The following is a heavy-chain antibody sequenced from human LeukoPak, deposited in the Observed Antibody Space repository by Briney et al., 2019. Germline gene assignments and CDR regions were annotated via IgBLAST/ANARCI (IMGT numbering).Heavy chain of an antibody. CDR3: ARRRYYDSSGYYGY. CDR2: ISAYNGNT. CDR1: GYTFTSYG. V-gene: IGHV1-18*01. J-gene: IGHJ4*02. D-gene: IGHD3-22*01. Sequence: ASVKVSCKASGYTFTSYGISWVRQAPGQGLEWMGWISAYNGNTNYAQKLQGRVTMTTDTSTSTACMELRSLRSDDTAVYYCARRRYYDSSGYYGYWGQGTLVTVSS.